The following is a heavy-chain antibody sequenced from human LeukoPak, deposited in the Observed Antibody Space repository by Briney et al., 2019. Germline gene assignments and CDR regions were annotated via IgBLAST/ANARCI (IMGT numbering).Heavy chain of an antibody. D-gene: IGHD3-10*01. CDR1: GYTFTSYG. CDR2: ISAYNGNT. V-gene: IGHV1-18*01. CDR3: ARDHGGRLLLWFGELYPHYGMDV. J-gene: IGHJ6*02. Sequence: ASMKVSCKASGYTFTSYGISWVRQAPGQGLEWMGWISAYNGNTNYAQKLQGRVTMTTDTSTSTAYMELRSLRSDDTAVYYCARDHGGRLLLWFGELYPHYGMDVWGQGTTVTVSS.